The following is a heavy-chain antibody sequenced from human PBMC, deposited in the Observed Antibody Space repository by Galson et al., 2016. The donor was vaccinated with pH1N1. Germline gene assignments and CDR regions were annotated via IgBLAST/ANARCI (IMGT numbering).Heavy chain of an antibody. Sequence: SVKVSCKASRDTFSSYVFNWVRQAPGHGLEWMGGIIPIFDTSDYAQKFQGRVTITAHKSTSTAYMELSSRRSEDTAVYYCARNMHLYCSSAGCRVYYFASWGQGTLVTVSS. J-gene: IGHJ4*02. CDR2: IIPIFDTS. D-gene: IGHD2-2*01. CDR1: RDTFSSYV. V-gene: IGHV1-69*06. CDR3: ARNMHLYCSSAGCRVYYFAS.